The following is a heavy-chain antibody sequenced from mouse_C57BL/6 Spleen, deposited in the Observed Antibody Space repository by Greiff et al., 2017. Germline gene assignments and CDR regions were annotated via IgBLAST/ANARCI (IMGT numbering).Heavy chain of an antibody. Sequence: EVQLQESGPGMVKPSPSLSLTCTVTGYSITSGYDWHWIRHFPGNKLEWMGYISYSGSTNYNPSLKSRISITHDTSNNHFFLKLNSVTTEDTATYYCARCNYYERYFDYWGQGTTLTVSS. D-gene: IGHD2-1*01. CDR2: ISYSGST. CDR1: GYSITSGYD. CDR3: ARCNYYERYFDY. J-gene: IGHJ2*01. V-gene: IGHV3-1*01.